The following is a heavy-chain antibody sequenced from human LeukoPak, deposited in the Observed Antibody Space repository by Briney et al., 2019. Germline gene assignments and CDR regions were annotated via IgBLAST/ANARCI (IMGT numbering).Heavy chain of an antibody. CDR3: ARDQYYYDSSGYAFDY. V-gene: IGHV4-4*07. CDR2: IYTSGST. J-gene: IGHJ4*02. CDR1: GGSISSYY. Sequence: SETLPLTCTVSGGSISSYYWSWIRQPAGKGLEWIGRIYTSGSTNYNPSLKSRVTMSVDTSKNQFSLKLSSVTAADTAVYYCARDQYYYDSSGYAFDYWGQGTLVTVSS. D-gene: IGHD3-22*01.